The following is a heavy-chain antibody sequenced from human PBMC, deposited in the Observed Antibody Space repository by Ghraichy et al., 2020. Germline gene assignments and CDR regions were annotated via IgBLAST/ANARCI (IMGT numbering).Heavy chain of an antibody. CDR1: AFTFSSHW. Sequence: GGSLRLSCVASAFTFSSHWMHWVRQPPGKGLEWVANIRPDGSEKYYVDSVKGRFTISRDNAKNSLFLQMNSLRAEDTAVYYCATFSSGWWGQGTLVTVSS. CDR3: ATFSSGW. CDR2: IRPDGSEK. V-gene: IGHV3-7*01. D-gene: IGHD6-19*01. J-gene: IGHJ4*02.